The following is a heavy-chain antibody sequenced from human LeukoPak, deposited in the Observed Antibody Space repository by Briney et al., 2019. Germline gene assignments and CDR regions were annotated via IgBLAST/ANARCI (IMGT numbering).Heavy chain of an antibody. CDR2: ITNSGSTI. J-gene: IGHJ4*02. Sequence: GGSLRLSCAASGFTFSSYEMNWVRQAPGKGLEWVSYITNSGSTIYYADSVKGRFTISRDNAKNSLYLQMNSLRAEDTAVYYCARDWVGGVGTTYFDYWGQGTLVTVSS. V-gene: IGHV3-48*03. D-gene: IGHD1-26*01. CDR1: GFTFSSYE. CDR3: ARDWVGGVGTTYFDY.